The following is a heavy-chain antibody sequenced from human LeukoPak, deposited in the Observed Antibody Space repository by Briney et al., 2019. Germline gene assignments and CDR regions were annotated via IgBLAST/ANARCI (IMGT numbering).Heavy chain of an antibody. V-gene: IGHV4-34*01. J-gene: IGHJ5*02. D-gene: IGHD5-18*01. Sequence: SETLSLTCAVYGGSFSGYYWSWIRQPPGKGLEWIGEINHSGSTNYNPSLKSRVTISVDTSKNQFSLKLSSVTAADTAVYYCARGDTAMVKPWFDPWGQGTLVTVSS. CDR1: GGSFSGYY. CDR2: INHSGST. CDR3: ARGDTAMVKPWFDP.